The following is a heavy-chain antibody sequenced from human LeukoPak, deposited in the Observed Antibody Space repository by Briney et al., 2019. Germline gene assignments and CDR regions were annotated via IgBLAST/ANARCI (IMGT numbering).Heavy chain of an antibody. J-gene: IGHJ4*02. CDR1: GFIFSSYS. D-gene: IGHD6-19*01. CDR3: ARRAVTGSNYFDY. Sequence: PGGSLRLSCAASGFIFSSYSMNWVRPAPGKGLEWVSYISSSSSTIYYADSVKGRFTISRDSAKNSVYLQMNSLRDEDTAVYYCARRAVTGSNYFDYWGQGSLVTVSS. CDR2: ISSSSSTI. V-gene: IGHV3-48*02.